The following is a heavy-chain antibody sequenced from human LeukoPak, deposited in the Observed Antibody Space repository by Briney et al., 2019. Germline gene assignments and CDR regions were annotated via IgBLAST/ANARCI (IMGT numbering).Heavy chain of an antibody. V-gene: IGHV1-69*13. Sequence: GASVKVSCKASGGTFSSYAISWVRQAPGQGLEWMGGIIPIFGTANYAQKFQGRVMITADESTSTAYMELSSLRSEDTAVYYCARDLGYCSSTSCYSYTWFDPWGQGTLVTVSS. CDR1: GGTFSSYA. D-gene: IGHD2-2*01. J-gene: IGHJ5*02. CDR3: ARDLGYCSSTSCYSYTWFDP. CDR2: IIPIFGTA.